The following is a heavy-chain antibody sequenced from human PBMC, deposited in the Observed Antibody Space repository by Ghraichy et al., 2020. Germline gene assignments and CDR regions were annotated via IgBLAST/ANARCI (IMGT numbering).Heavy chain of an antibody. J-gene: IGHJ4*02. V-gene: IGHV1-46*03. CDR1: GYTFTNYY. Sequence: ASVKVSCKASGYTFTNYYIHWVRQAPGQGLEWMGVINPSGGGTGYAQKFQGRVTMTRDTSTSTVYMELSSLRSEDTAVYYCARRSSGWSFDYWGQGTLVTVSS. CDR2: INPSGGGT. D-gene: IGHD6-19*01. CDR3: ARRSSGWSFDY.